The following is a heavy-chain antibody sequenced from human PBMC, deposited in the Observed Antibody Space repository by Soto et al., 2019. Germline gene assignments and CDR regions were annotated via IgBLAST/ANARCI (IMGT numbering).Heavy chain of an antibody. V-gene: IGHV1-3*04. CDR1: GYTFSTYG. CDR3: ARVVPLYARTAHLDY. CDR2: FNTGNGDT. Sequence: QVQLVQSGAEEKKPGASVKVSCKASGYTFSTYGIHWVRQAPGQRLEWMGWFNTGNGDTKYSQKIQGRVTLTGDTSARTAAMELSGLRSADTAVYSCARVVPLYARTAHLDYWGQGTLGSVSS. J-gene: IGHJ4*02. D-gene: IGHD2-8*01.